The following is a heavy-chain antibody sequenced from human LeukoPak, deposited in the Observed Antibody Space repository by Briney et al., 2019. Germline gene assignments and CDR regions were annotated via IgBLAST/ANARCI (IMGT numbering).Heavy chain of an antibody. J-gene: IGHJ6*02. D-gene: IGHD3-3*01. CDR2: IKQDGSEK. V-gene: IGHV3-7*01. Sequence: GGSLRLSCAASGFTFSSYWMRWVRQAPGKGLEWVANIKQDGSEKYYVDSVKGRFTISRDNAKNSLYLQMNSLRAEDTAVYYCARYTLEWLLYYYGMDVWGQGTTVTVSS. CDR3: ARYTLEWLLYYYGMDV. CDR1: GFTFSSYW.